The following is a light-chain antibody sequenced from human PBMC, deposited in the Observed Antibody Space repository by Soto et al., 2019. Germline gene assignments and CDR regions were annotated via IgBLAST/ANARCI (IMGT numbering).Light chain of an antibody. V-gene: IGKV4-1*01. Sequence: DIVMTQSPDSLAVSLGERATINCKSSQSVLYSSNNKNYLAWYQQKPGQPPKLLIYWASTRESGVPDRFSGSGSGTDFTLTISSLQAEDVAVYSCQQYYSTPPWTFGHGTKVEIK. CDR3: QQYYSTPPWT. CDR2: WAS. CDR1: QSVLYSSNNKNY. J-gene: IGKJ1*01.